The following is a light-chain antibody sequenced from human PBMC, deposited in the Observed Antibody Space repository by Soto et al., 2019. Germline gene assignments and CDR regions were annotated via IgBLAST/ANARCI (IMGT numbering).Light chain of an antibody. CDR3: QQFNNYPWT. J-gene: IGKJ1*01. CDR1: QSISSR. V-gene: IGKV1-5*03. CDR2: KAS. Sequence: DIQMTQSPSTLSASVGDRVTITCRASQSISSRLAWYQQKPGKAPKLLIYKASSLESGVPSRFSGSGSGTEFTITISSLQPDDFATYYCQQFNNYPWTFGQGTRVEIK.